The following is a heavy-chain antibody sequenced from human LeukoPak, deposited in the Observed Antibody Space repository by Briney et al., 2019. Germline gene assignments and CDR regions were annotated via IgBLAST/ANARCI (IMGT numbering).Heavy chain of an antibody. J-gene: IGHJ6*02. Sequence: PSETLSLTCAVYGGSFSGYYWSWIRQPPGKGLEWIGEISHSGSTNYNPSLKSRVTISVDTSKNQFSLKLSSVTAADTAVYYCARGPLIATVTNYYYYYGMDVWGQGTTVTVSS. CDR2: ISHSGST. V-gene: IGHV4-34*01. CDR3: ARGPLIATVTNYYYYYGMDV. D-gene: IGHD4-17*01. CDR1: GGSFSGYY.